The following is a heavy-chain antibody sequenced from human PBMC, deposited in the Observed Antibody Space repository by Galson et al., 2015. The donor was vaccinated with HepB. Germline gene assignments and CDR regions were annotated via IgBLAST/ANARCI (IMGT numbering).Heavy chain of an antibody. CDR1: GGTFSSYA. CDR2: IIPIFGTA. J-gene: IGHJ3*02. CDR3: ARYKPNYGPGAFDI. V-gene: IGHV1-69*13. Sequence: SVKVSCKASGGTFSSYAISWVRQAPGQGLEWMGGIIPIFGTANYAQKFQGRVTITADESTSTAYMELSSLRSEDTAVYYCARYKPNYGPGAFDIWGQGTMVTVSS. D-gene: IGHD4/OR15-4a*01.